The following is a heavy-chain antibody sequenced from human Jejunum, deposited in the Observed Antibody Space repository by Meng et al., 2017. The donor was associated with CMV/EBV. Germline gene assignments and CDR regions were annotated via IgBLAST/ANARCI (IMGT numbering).Heavy chain of an antibody. V-gene: IGHV4-39*07. J-gene: IGHJ4*02. CDR2: MYYSGST. CDR1: GGSIRSSGYY. CDR3: ARDASGSYYFDS. Sequence: SGGSIRSSGYYWGWVRQPPGKGLEWIGSMYYSGSTYYNPPLKSRATISEVTSKNQFSLYLSSVTAADTAVYYCARDASGSYYFDSWGQGTLVTVSS. D-gene: IGHD3-10*01.